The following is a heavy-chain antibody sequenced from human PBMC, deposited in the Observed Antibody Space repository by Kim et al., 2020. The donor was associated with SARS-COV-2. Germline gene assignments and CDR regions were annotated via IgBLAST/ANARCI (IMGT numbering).Heavy chain of an antibody. J-gene: IGHJ3*02. V-gene: IGHV4-59*13. CDR2: IYYSGST. CDR3: ARTQRGWDDAFDI. D-gene: IGHD1-26*01. CDR1: GGSISSYY. Sequence: SETLSLTCTVSGGSISSYYWSWIRQPPGKGLEWIGYIYYSGSTNYNPSLKSRVTISVDTSKNQFSLKLSSVTAADTAVYYCARTQRGWDDAFDIWGQGTMVTVSS.